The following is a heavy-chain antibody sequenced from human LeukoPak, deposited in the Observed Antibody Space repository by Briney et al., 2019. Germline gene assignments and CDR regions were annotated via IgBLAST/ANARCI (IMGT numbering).Heavy chain of an antibody. Sequence: GGSLRLSCAASGFTFSIYWMSWVREAPGKGLEWVSNIKQDGSEKYNVDSVRGGFTLSRDNANYSLYLQMNSMRAEDTAVYYCARDRKDFWSGYYTGTSWGFDYWGQGTLVTVSS. D-gene: IGHD3-3*01. CDR3: ARDRKDFWSGYYTGTSWGFDY. V-gene: IGHV3-7*03. J-gene: IGHJ4*02. CDR1: GFTFSIYW. CDR2: IKQDGSEK.